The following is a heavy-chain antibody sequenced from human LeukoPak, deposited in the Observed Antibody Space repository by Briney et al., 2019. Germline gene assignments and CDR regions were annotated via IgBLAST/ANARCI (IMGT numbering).Heavy chain of an antibody. V-gene: IGHV3-21*01. Sequence: SGGSLRLSCAASGFTFSSYSMNWVRQAPGKGLEWVSSISSSSSYIYYADSVKGRFTISRDNAKNSLYLQMNSLRAEDTAVYYCARDGYSGSYNLYYYYYMDVWGKGTTVTVSS. J-gene: IGHJ6*03. D-gene: IGHD1-26*01. CDR2: ISSSSSYI. CDR3: ARDGYSGSYNLYYYYYMDV. CDR1: GFTFSSYS.